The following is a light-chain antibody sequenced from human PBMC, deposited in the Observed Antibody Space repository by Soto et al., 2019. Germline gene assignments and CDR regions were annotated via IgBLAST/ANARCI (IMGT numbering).Light chain of an antibody. CDR3: QSSDRSLSAVI. Sequence: QSALTQPPSASGSPGQSVTISCTGTSSDVGGYNYVSWYQQHPGKAPRLVIFEVTKRPSGVPDRFSGSKSGNTASLTVSGLQAEDEADYYCQSSDRSLSAVIFGGGTKVTVL. V-gene: IGLV2-8*01. J-gene: IGLJ2*01. CDR1: SSDVGGYNY. CDR2: EVT.